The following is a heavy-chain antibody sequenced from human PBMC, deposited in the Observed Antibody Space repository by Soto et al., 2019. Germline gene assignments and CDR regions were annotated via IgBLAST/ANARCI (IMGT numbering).Heavy chain of an antibody. J-gene: IGHJ4*02. Sequence: EVQLVESGGDLIQPGGSLRLSCAASAFTVRSYYMTWVRQPPGKGLEWVSVIYSDGTTYYADSVKGRFTISRDNSKNTLYLQMNSLRAEDTALDYCARATGDSGGAWVDYWGQGTLVTVAS. CDR2: IYSDGTT. CDR1: AFTVRSYY. CDR3: ARATGDSGGAWVDY. V-gene: IGHV3-53*01. D-gene: IGHD6-19*01.